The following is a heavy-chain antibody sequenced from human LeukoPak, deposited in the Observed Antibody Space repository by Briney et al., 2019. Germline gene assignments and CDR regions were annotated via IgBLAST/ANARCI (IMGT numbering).Heavy chain of an antibody. D-gene: IGHD4-4*01. CDR1: GGSIRSGDYS. Sequence: SETLSLTCTVSGGSIRSGDYSWNWIRLHPGKGLEWIGYIYYSGSTYYNPSLTSRVTMSVDTSKNQFSLKLSSVTAADTAIYYCVRDHTETSSLNFRNYYYYGMDIWGQGTTVIVSS. CDR2: IYYSGST. J-gene: IGHJ6*02. V-gene: IGHV4-31*03. CDR3: VRDHTETSSLNFRNYYYYGMDI.